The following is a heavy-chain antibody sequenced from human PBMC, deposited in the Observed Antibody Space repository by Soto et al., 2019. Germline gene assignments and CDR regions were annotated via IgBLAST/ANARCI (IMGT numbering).Heavy chain of an antibody. CDR1: GFTFISYG. CDR3: AREYYDSSGYYYEVDY. D-gene: IGHD3-22*01. Sequence: GGSLRLSCAASGFTFISYGMHWVRQAPGKGLEWVAVIWYDGSNKYYADSVKGRFTISRDNSKNTLYLQMNSLRAEDTAVYYCAREYYDSSGYYYEVDYWGQGTLVTVSS. V-gene: IGHV3-33*01. CDR2: IWYDGSNK. J-gene: IGHJ4*02.